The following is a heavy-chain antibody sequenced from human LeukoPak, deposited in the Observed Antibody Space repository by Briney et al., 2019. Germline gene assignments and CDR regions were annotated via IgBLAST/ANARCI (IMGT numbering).Heavy chain of an antibody. D-gene: IGHD1-1*01. CDR3: AKEAYMERGGFLDY. J-gene: IGHJ4*02. V-gene: IGHV3-30*02. CDR1: GFTFSSYG. CDR2: IRYDGSNK. Sequence: GGSLRLSCAASGFTFSSYGMHWVRQAPGKGLEWVAFIRYDGSNKYYADSVKGRFTISRDNSKNTLYLQMNSLRAEDTAVYYCAKEAYMERGGFLDYWGQGTLVTVSS.